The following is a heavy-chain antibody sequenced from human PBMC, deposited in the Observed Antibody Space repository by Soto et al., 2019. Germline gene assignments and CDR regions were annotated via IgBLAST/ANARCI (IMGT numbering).Heavy chain of an antibody. J-gene: IGHJ5*02. CDR2: ISAYNGNT. Sequence: SVKVSSKASGYTFTSYGISWVRQAPGQGLEWMGWISAYNGNTNYAQKLQGRVTMTTDTSTSTAYMELRSLRSDATAVYYCARSQGSYGPRGWFDPWGQRTLVTGSS. CDR3: ARSQGSYGPRGWFDP. CDR1: GYTFTSYG. D-gene: IGHD5-18*01. V-gene: IGHV1-18*04.